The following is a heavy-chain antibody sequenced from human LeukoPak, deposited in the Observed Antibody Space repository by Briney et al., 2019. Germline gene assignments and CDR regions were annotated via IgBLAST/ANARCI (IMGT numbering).Heavy chain of an antibody. Sequence: ASETLPLTCAVSGGSISSSYWWSWVRQPPGKGLEWIGEVYHSGSTNYSPSLKSRVTLSVDKSKNQFSLRLSSVTAADTAVYYCAGAYCGGDCYSGRTFDIWGQGTMVTVSS. J-gene: IGHJ3*02. CDR3: AGAYCGGDCYSGRTFDI. D-gene: IGHD2-21*02. CDR2: VYHSGST. V-gene: IGHV4-4*02. CDR1: GGSISSSYW.